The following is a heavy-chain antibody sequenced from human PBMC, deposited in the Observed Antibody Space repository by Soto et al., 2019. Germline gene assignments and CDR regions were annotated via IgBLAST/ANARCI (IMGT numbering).Heavy chain of an antibody. CDR3: ARDPVRYSSGWYYFDY. CDR2: IIPILGIA. Sequence: SVKVSCKASGGTFSSYTISWVRQAPGQGLEWMGRIIPILGIANYAQKFQGRVTITADKSTSTAYMELSSLRSEDTAVYYCARDPVRYSSGWYYFDYWGQGTLVTVSS. D-gene: IGHD6-19*01. J-gene: IGHJ4*02. CDR1: GGTFSSYT. V-gene: IGHV1-69*04.